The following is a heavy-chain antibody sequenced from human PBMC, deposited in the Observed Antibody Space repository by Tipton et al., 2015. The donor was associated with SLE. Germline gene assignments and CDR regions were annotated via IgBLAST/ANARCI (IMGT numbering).Heavy chain of an antibody. V-gene: IGHV4-39*01. CDR1: GGSISSYSYY. CDR3: ATTAAADKGWFDP. D-gene: IGHD6-13*01. CDR2: IFYSGST. J-gene: IGHJ5*02. Sequence: TLSLTCSVSGGSISSYSYYWGWIRQPPGRGLEWIGSIFYSGSTSYNPSLKSRVTISVDTSKNQFSLKLSSVTAADTAVYYCATTAAADKGWFDPWGQGNLVTVSS.